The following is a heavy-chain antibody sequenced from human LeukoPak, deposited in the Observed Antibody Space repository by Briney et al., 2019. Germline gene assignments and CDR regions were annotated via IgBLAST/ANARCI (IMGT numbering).Heavy chain of an antibody. V-gene: IGHV4-39*01. CDR2: IYYSGST. J-gene: IGHJ4*02. Sequence: PSETLSLTCTVSGGSISSSSYYWGWIRQPPGKGLEWIGSIYYSGSTYYNPSLKSRVTISVDTSKNQFSLKLSSVTAADTAVYYCARHVGISVGSGSPYAGDIDYWGQGTLVTVSS. CDR1: GGSISSSSYY. CDR3: ARHVGISVGSGSPYAGDIDY. D-gene: IGHD3-10*01.